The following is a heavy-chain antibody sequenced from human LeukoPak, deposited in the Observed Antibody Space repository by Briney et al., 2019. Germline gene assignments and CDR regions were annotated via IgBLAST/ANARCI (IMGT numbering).Heavy chain of an antibody. CDR1: GFTFSSYA. CDR2: ISYDGSNK. CDR3: ASGYSGYDFLTYFDY. D-gene: IGHD5-12*01. J-gene: IGHJ4*02. V-gene: IGHV3-30-3*01. Sequence: GGSLRLSCAASGFTFSSYAMSWVRQAPGKGLEWVAVISYDGSNKYYADSVKGRFTISRDNSKNTLYLQMNSLRAEDTAVYYCASGYSGYDFLTYFDYWGQGTLVTVSS.